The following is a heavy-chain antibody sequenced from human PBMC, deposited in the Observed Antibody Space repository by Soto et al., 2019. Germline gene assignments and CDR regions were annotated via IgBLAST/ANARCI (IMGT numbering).Heavy chain of an antibody. V-gene: IGHV3-20*04. CDR3: ARGDIAVAVSSDY. CDR1: GFNFEEYG. CDR2: SNWDGDDT. J-gene: IGHJ4*02. D-gene: IGHD6-19*01. Sequence: EVHLVESGGRMVRPGESLRLSCAASGFNFEEYGMTWVRQAPGKGLEWVAGSNWDGDDTGYADSVQGRFTISRDNAKKFLYLQMNSLRVEDTALYYCARGDIAVAVSSDYWGQGTLVTVSS.